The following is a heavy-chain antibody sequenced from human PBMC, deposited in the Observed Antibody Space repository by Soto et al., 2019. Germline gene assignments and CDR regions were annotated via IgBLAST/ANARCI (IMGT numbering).Heavy chain of an antibody. CDR2: IYPGDSDT. CDR1: GYSFTSYW. CDR3: ARLRGYYNFWSGYSYDMDV. J-gene: IGHJ6*02. D-gene: IGHD3-3*01. V-gene: IGHV5-51*01. Sequence: PGESLKISCKGSGYSFTSYWIGWVRQMPGKGLEWMGIIYPGDSDTRYSPSFQGQVTISADKSISTAYLQWSSLKASDTAMYYCARLRGYYNFWSGYSYDMDVWGQGTTVTVSS.